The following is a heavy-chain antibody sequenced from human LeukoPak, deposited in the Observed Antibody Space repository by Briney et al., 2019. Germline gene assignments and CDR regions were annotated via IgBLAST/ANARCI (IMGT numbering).Heavy chain of an antibody. Sequence: GGALRLSCAASGFALSSHWMTWVRQVPGRGPEWVANVNRDGSETYYLDSVKGRFTISKDNAKNSLYLQMNSLRAEDTALYHCARNNGMDVWGQGTTVIVSS. J-gene: IGHJ6*02. CDR2: VNRDGSET. CDR1: GFALSSHW. V-gene: IGHV3-7*03. CDR3: ARNNGMDV.